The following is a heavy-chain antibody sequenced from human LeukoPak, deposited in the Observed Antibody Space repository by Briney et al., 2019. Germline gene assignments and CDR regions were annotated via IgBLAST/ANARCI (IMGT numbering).Heavy chain of an antibody. Sequence: GGSLRLSCAVSGFTVSNSYLGWVRQAPGKGLEYVSVIYAGGNTYYADSVKGRFTISRENSKNTLYLQMNSLRAEDTAKYYCAKAFSPFDYWGQGTLVTVSS. CDR1: GFTVSNSY. V-gene: IGHV3-53*01. CDR3: AKAFSPFDY. CDR2: IYAGGNT. J-gene: IGHJ4*02.